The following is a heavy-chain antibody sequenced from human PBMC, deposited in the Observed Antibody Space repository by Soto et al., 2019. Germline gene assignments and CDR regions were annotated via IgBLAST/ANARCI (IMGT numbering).Heavy chain of an antibody. CDR3: ARERLEGKYGSDQGPGYFDL. V-gene: IGHV1-18*01. CDR1: GYTFTSYG. D-gene: IGHD3-10*01. J-gene: IGHJ2*01. CDR2: INTFNGNT. Sequence: HVQLVQSGAEVKTPGASVKVSCEASGYTFTSYGISWVRQAPGQGLEWIGWINTFNGNTIYAQNVQGRVSMTRETSTSTAFMDLRSLRSDDTAVYYCARERLEGKYGSDQGPGYFDLWGRGTLVTVSS.